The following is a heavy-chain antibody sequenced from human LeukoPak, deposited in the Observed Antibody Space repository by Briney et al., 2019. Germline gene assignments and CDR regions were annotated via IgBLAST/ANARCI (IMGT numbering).Heavy chain of an antibody. CDR2: INPNSGGT. CDR3: ARDHGNYSDRSGYYYALD. Sequence: GASVTVSCKASGYAFTGYYMHWVRQAPGQGLEWMGFINPNSGGTNYAQKFEGRVNMTRDTSSSTAYMELSRLIADDTAVYYCARDHGNYSDRSGYYYALDWGQGTLVTVSS. CDR1: GYAFTGYY. J-gene: IGHJ4*02. D-gene: IGHD3-22*01. V-gene: IGHV1-2*02.